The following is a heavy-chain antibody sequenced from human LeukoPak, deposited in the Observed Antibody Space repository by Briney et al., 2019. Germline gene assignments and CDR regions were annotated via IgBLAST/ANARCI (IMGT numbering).Heavy chain of an antibody. CDR3: AGQRWFGELLTDY. V-gene: IGHV3-53*01. Sequence: GGSLRLSCAASGFTVSSNYMSWVRQAPGKGLEWVSVIYSGGSTYYADSVKGRFTISRDNSKNTLYLQMNSLRAEDTAVYYCAGQRWFGELLTDYWGQGTLVTVSS. CDR2: IYSGGST. D-gene: IGHD3-10*01. CDR1: GFTVSSNY. J-gene: IGHJ4*02.